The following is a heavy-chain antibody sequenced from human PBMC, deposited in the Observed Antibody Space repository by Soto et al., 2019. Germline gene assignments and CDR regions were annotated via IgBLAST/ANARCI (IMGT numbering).Heavy chain of an antibody. CDR1: GDSINIYY. CDR2: IYSSGST. CDR3: ARGQRFSDWFDP. J-gene: IGHJ5*02. D-gene: IGHD3-3*01. Sequence: PSYTLSLTCTFSGDSINIYYLTWILQPAGKGLEWIGRIYSSGSTHYNPSLQSRVTISLDTSKNQFSLRLNSVTAADTAVYYCARGQRFSDWFDPWGQGTLVTVSS. V-gene: IGHV4-4*07.